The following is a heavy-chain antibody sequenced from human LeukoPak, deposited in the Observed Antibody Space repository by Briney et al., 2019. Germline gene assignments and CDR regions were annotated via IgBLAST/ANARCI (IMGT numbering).Heavy chain of an antibody. V-gene: IGHV3-74*01. CDR2: INSDGSST. D-gene: IGHD6-13*01. CDR3: AKDRLSRQPIAAAGVFDY. J-gene: IGHJ4*02. Sequence: PGGSLRLSCAASGFTFRSYWMPWVRQAPGKGLVWVSRINSDGSSTSYADSVKGRFTISRDNAKNTLYLQMNSLRAEDTAVYYCAKDRLSRQPIAAAGVFDYWGQGTLVTVSS. CDR1: GFTFRSYW.